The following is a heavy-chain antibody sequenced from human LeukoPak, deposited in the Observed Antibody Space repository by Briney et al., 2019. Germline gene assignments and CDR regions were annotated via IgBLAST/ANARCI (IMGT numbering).Heavy chain of an antibody. CDR2: IKQDGSEE. V-gene: IGHV3-7*01. CDR1: GFTFSSYW. CDR3: ARDRHLDY. J-gene: IGHJ4*02. Sequence: GGSLRLSCAASGFTFSSYWMSWVRQAPGKGLEWVANIKQDGSEEYYVGSVKGRFTISRDSAKNSLYLQMNSLRAEDTAMYYCARDRHLDYWGQGTLVTVSS.